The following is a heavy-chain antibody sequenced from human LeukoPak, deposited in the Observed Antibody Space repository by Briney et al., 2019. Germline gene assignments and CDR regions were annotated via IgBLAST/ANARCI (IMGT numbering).Heavy chain of an antibody. Sequence: PSETLSLTCAVSGDSFSSTNWWNWVRQPPEKGLEWIGEISPSGSTTYNPSLQSRVTISLDQTTNHFSLNLNSVTAADTAVYYCARDSAIGSSWFFDYWGQGILVTVSS. CDR3: ARDSAIGSSWFFDY. CDR2: ISPSGST. D-gene: IGHD6-13*01. J-gene: IGHJ4*02. V-gene: IGHV4-4*02. CDR1: GDSFSSTNW.